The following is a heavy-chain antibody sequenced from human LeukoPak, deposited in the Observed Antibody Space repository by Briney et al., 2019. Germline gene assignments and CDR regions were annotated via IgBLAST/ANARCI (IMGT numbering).Heavy chain of an antibody. V-gene: IGHV3-21*01. J-gene: IGHJ3*02. CDR2: IGGGSTSI. Sequence: GGSLRLSCAASGFTFSIYSMNWVRQAPGKGLEWVSSIGGGSTSIYYADSVKGRFTISRDNAKNSLYLQMNSLRAEDTALYYCAKEAGQDYGALDAFDIWGQGTMVTVSS. CDR3: AKEAGQDYGALDAFDI. CDR1: GFTFSIYS. D-gene: IGHD4-17*01.